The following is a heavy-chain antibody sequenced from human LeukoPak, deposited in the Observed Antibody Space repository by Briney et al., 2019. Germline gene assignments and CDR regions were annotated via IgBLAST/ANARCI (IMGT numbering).Heavy chain of an antibody. CDR1: GFTFSSYW. CDR3: ARPIRRGYSYFHRGIDAFDI. V-gene: IGHV3-7*03. Sequence: PGGSLRLSCAASGFTFSSYWMSWVRQAPGKGLEWVANIKQDGSEKYYVDSVKGRFTISRDNAKNSLYLQMNSLRAEDTAVYYCARPIRRGYSYFHRGIDAFDIWGQGTMVTVSP. D-gene: IGHD5-18*01. CDR2: IKQDGSEK. J-gene: IGHJ3*02.